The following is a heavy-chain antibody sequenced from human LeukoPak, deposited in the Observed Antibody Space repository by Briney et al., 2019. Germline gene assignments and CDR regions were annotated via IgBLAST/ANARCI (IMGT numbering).Heavy chain of an antibody. J-gene: IGHJ5*02. CDR1: GGSISSSSYY. V-gene: IGHV4-61*01. CDR2: IYYTGNT. Sequence: PSETLAPTCTVSGGSISSSSYYWNWIRQPPGKGLEWIGYIYYTGNTNYNPSLKSRVTISVDTSKNQFSLKLSSVTAADTAVYYCARDRLQLQSWGQGTLVTVSS. CDR3: ARDRLQLQS. D-gene: IGHD1-1*01.